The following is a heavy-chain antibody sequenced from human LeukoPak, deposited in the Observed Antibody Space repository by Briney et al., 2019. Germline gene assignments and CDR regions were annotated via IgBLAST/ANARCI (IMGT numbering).Heavy chain of an antibody. J-gene: IGHJ4*02. CDR2: IRYEGSNK. Sequence: GGSLRLSCAAGGFTFSSYGMNWVRQAGGKGVEWVAVIRYEGSNKNYGDCVKGRFTISRDNSKNTVSLQMNSRGVEGTAVYYCARLGSSWCFYYWGQGTLVTVSS. V-gene: IGHV3-33*01. D-gene: IGHD6-13*01. CDR3: ARLGSSWCFYY. CDR1: GFTFSSYG.